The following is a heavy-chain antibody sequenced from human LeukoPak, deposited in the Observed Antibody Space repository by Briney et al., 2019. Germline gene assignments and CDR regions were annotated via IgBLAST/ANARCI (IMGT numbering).Heavy chain of an antibody. Sequence: GGSLRLSCAASGFTFNSYGMHWVRQAPGKGLEWVAVISYDGSNKYYVDSVKGRFTISRDNSHNTLFLQMNSLTTDDTAAYYCVKGDWHGSGNYYSDQFRPWGPGTLVTVS. D-gene: IGHD3-10*01. CDR1: GFTFNSYG. CDR3: VKGDWHGSGNYYSDQFRP. J-gene: IGHJ5*02. CDR2: ISYDGSNK. V-gene: IGHV3-30*18.